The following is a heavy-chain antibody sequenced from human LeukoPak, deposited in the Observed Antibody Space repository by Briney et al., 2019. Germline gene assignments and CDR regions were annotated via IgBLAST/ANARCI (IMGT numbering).Heavy chain of an antibody. D-gene: IGHD6-13*01. CDR3: ARLGGGSSWSNFDF. J-gene: IGHJ4*02. CDR1: GYTFTGYY. Sequence: PSVKVSCKASGYTFTGYYMHWVRQAPGQGLEWMGWISPNSGATNYAQKFQARVTMTGDTSISTAYMELSSLRSDDTAVYYCARLGGGSSWSNFDFWGQGTLVTVSS. V-gene: IGHV1-2*02. CDR2: ISPNSGAT.